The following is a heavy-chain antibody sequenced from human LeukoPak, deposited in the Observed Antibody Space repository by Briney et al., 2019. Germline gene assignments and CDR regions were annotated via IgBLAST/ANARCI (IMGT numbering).Heavy chain of an antibody. Sequence: GGSLRLSCAASGFTFSSYSMNWVRQAPGEGLEWVANIKQDGSEQYYVDSVKGRFTISRDNAKNSLYLQMNNLRAEDTAVYYCASWYCTISACFLASYPCMDVWGNGTTVTVSS. J-gene: IGHJ6*03. CDR3: ASWYCTISACFLASYPCMDV. V-gene: IGHV3-7*01. CDR1: GFTFSSYS. CDR2: IKQDGSEQ. D-gene: IGHD2-8*01.